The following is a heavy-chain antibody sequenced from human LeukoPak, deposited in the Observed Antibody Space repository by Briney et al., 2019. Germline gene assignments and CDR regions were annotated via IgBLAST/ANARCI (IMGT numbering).Heavy chain of an antibody. Sequence: SETLSLTCTVSGGSINSGSYSWTWIRQPAGKGLEWIGRIHNSGSTDYTPSLKSRVTTLIDTSKNQFFLKLTSVTAADAAVYYCARSYRSGYFGNIVAFDIWGQGTMVTVSS. D-gene: IGHD3-22*01. CDR3: ARSYRSGYFGNIVAFDI. CDR2: IHNSGST. J-gene: IGHJ3*02. V-gene: IGHV4-61*02. CDR1: GGSINSGSYS.